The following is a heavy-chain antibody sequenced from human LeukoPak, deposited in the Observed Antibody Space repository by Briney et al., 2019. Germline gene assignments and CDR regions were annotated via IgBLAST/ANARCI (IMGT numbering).Heavy chain of an antibody. Sequence: ASVKVSCKASGYTFTAYYIHWVRQAPGQGLEWMGRINPNSGGTNYAQKFQGRVTMTRDMSISTVYMELRSDDTAVYYCAREGSYGDFDHWGQGTLVTVSS. V-gene: IGHV1-2*06. J-gene: IGHJ4*02. CDR2: INPNSGGT. CDR3: AREGSYGDFDH. D-gene: IGHD3-16*01. CDR1: GYTFTAYY.